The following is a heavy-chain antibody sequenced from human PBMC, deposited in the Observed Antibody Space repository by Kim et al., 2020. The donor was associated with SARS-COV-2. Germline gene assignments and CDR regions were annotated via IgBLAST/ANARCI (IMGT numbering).Heavy chain of an antibody. CDR3: AREGKVPAANFDY. J-gene: IGHJ4*02. D-gene: IGHD2-2*01. Sequence: SETLSLTCTVSGGSISSSSYYWGWIRQPPGKGLEWIGSIYYSGSTYYNPSLKSRVTISVDTSKNQFSLKLSSVTAADTAVYYCAREGKVPAANFDYWGQGTLVTVSS. V-gene: IGHV4-39*07. CDR2: IYYSGST. CDR1: GGSISSSSYY.